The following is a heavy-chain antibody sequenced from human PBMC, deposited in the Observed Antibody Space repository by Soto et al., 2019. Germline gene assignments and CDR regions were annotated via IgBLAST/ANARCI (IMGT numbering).Heavy chain of an antibody. CDR1: GFTYSSYW. CDR3: ARGEMATIWPVGY. D-gene: IGHD5-12*01. CDR2: INSDGSST. Sequence: EVQLVESGGGLVQPGGSLRLSCAASGFTYSSYWMHWVRQAPGKWLVWVSRINSDGSSTTYADSVKGRFTISRDNANNTLYLQMNSLRAEDTAIYYCARGEMATIWPVGYLGQGTLVTVSS. J-gene: IGHJ4*02. V-gene: IGHV3-74*01.